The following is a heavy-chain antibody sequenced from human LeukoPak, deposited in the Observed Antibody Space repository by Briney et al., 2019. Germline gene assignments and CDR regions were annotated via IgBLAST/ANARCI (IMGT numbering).Heavy chain of an antibody. CDR2: ISGSGGST. CDR1: GFTFSSYA. Sequence: GGSLRLSCAASGFTFSSYAMSWVRQAPGKGLEWVSAISGSGGSTYYADSVKGRFTISRDNSKNTLYLQMNSLRAEDTAVYYCARDSLGSGWSVGYFQHWGQGTLVTVSS. J-gene: IGHJ1*01. CDR3: ARDSLGSGWSVGYFQH. V-gene: IGHV3-23*01. D-gene: IGHD6-19*01.